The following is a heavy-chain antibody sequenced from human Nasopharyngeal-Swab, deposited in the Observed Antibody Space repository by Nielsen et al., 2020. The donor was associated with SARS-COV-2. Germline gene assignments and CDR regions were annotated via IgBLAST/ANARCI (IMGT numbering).Heavy chain of an antibody. J-gene: IGHJ5*02. CDR1: GFTFTSSA. CDR2: IVVGSGNT. Sequence: SVKVSCKASGFTFTSSAMQWVRQARGQRLEWIGWIVVGSGNTNYAQKFQERVTITRDVSTSTAYMELSSLRSEDTAVYYCAAITGDTATGKGHPLGFDPWGQGTLVTVSS. V-gene: IGHV1-58*02. CDR3: AAITGDTATGKGHPLGFDP. D-gene: IGHD5-18*01.